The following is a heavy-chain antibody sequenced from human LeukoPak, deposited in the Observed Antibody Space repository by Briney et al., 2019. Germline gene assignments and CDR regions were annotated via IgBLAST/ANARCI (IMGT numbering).Heavy chain of an antibody. Sequence: SETLSLTCTVSGGSISSYYWSWIRQPPGKGPEWIGYIYTSGSTNYNPSLKSRVTISVDTSKNQFSLKLSSVTAADTAVYYCARAAIELELVGYYYYYMDVWGKGTTVTVSS. J-gene: IGHJ6*03. V-gene: IGHV4-4*09. D-gene: IGHD1-7*01. CDR3: ARAAIELELVGYYYYYMDV. CDR1: GGSISSYY. CDR2: IYTSGST.